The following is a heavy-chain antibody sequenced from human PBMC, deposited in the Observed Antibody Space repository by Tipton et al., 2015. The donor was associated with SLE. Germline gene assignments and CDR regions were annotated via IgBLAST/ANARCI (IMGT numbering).Heavy chain of an antibody. CDR3: AWGGYDFWSAKDRYCFGY. D-gene: IGHD3-3*01. V-gene: IGHV5-51*03. CDR1: GYSFTSYW. CDR2: IYPGDSDT. Sequence: QLVQSGAEVKKPGESLKISCKGSGYSFTSYWIGWVRQMPGKGLEWVGIIYPGDSDTRYSPSFQGQVTISADKSISTAYLQWSSLKASDTAMYYCAWGGYDFWSAKDRYCFGYWGQGTLVTVSS. J-gene: IGHJ4*02.